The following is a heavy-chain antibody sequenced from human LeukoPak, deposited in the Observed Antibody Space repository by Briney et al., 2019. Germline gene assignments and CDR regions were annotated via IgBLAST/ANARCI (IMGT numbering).Heavy chain of an antibody. V-gene: IGHV3-53*01. CDR1: GFTVSSNS. D-gene: IGHD3-22*01. Sequence: PGGSLRLSCTASGFTVSSNSMSWVRQAPGKGLGWVSFIYSDNTHYSDSVKGRFTISRDNSNNTLYLQMNSLRAEDTAVYYCAKDDDSSVYYYPDYWGQGSLVTVSS. CDR2: IYSDNT. J-gene: IGHJ4*02. CDR3: AKDDDSSVYYYPDY.